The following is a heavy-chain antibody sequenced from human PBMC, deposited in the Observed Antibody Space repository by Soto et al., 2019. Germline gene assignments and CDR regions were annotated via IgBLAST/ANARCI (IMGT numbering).Heavy chain of an antibody. CDR1: GGSISSGVYS. Sequence: PSETLSLTCAVSGGSISSGVYSWSWIRRPPGNGLEWIGYIYHSGSTYYNPSLKSRVTISVDRSKNQFSLKLSSVTAADTAVYYCARVCEHYYDSSGYHNWFDPWGQGTLMTV. J-gene: IGHJ5*02. D-gene: IGHD3-22*01. CDR3: ARVCEHYYDSSGYHNWFDP. CDR2: IYHSGST. V-gene: IGHV4-30-2*01.